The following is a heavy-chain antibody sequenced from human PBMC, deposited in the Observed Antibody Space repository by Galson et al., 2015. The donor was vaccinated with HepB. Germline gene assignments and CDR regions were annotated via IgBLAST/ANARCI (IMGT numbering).Heavy chain of an antibody. D-gene: IGHD6-19*01. Sequence: SVKVSCKASGYTFTAYFIHWVRQAPGRGPEWMGWMNPNSGDTKYPQRFQGRVTMTRDTSINTAYMELSGLTSDDTAVYYCASVTYTSGDDFDYWGQGTLVTVSS. CDR1: GYTFTAYF. V-gene: IGHV1-2*02. CDR3: ASVTYTSGDDFDY. J-gene: IGHJ4*02. CDR2: MNPNSGDT.